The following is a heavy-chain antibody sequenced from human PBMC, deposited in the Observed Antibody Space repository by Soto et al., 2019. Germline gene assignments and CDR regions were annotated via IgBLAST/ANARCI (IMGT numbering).Heavy chain of an antibody. D-gene: IGHD2-21*01. CDR2: ISYDGSNK. J-gene: IGHJ5*02. V-gene: IGHV3-30*03. Sequence: GGSLRLSCAASGFTFSSYGMHWVRQAPGKGLEWVAVISYDGSNKYYADSVKGRFTISRDNSKNTLYLQMNSLRAEDTAVYYCARLRIATNNYKWFDPWGQGTLVTVSS. CDR3: ARLRIATNNYKWFDP. CDR1: GFTFSSYG.